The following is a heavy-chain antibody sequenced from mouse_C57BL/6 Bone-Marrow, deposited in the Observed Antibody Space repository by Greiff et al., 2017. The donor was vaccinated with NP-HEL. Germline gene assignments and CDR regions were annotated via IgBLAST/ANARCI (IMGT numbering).Heavy chain of an antibody. CDR1: GYTFTSYW. J-gene: IGHJ2*01. CDR2: IDPSDSYT. Sequence: QVQLQQPGAELVKPGASVKLSCKASGYTFTSYWMQWVKQRPGQGLEWIGEIDPSDSYTNYNQKFKGKATLTVDTSSSTAYMQLSSLTSEDSAVYYCARFGSDYFDYWGQGTTLTVSS. CDR3: ARFGSDYFDY. V-gene: IGHV1-50*01.